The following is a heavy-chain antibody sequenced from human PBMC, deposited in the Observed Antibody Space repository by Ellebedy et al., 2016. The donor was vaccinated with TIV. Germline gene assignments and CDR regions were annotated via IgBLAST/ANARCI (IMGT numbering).Heavy chain of an antibody. V-gene: IGHV1-69*13. J-gene: IGHJ6*02. D-gene: IGHD2-2*01. CDR3: ARSLVVVPAAMPSYYYYGMDV. CDR2: IIPIFGTA. CDR1: GGTFSSYA. Sequence: SVKVSXXASGGTFSSYAISWVRQAPGQGLEWMGGIIPIFGTANYAQKFQGRVTITADESTSTAYMELSSLRSEDTAVYYCARSLVVVPAAMPSYYYYGMDVWGQGTTVTVSS.